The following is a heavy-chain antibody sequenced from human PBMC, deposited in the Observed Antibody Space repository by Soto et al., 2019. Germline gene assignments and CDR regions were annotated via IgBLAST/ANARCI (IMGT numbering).Heavy chain of an antibody. Sequence: SETLSLTCTVSGGSISSGGYYWSWIRQHPGKGLEWIGYIYYSGSTYYNPSLKSRVTISVDTSKNQFSPKLSSVTAADTAVYYCAMDVTEGHFDYWGQGTLVTVSS. V-gene: IGHV4-31*03. J-gene: IGHJ4*02. CDR3: AMDVTEGHFDY. CDR1: GGSISSGGYY. CDR2: IYYSGST. D-gene: IGHD2-21*02.